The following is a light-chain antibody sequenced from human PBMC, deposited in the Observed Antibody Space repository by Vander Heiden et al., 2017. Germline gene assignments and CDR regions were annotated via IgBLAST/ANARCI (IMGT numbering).Light chain of an antibody. CDR2: DAA. J-gene: IGKJ2*01. V-gene: IGKV1-33*01. CDR3: QQYDNLPVYT. CDR1: QDISNY. Sequence: DIQMTQCPSSLSASVGDRVTITCQASQDISNYLNWYQQKPWKAPKLLIYDAANLETGVPSQFSGRGSGTDFTFTISSLQPEDIATYYCQQYDNLPVYTFGQGTKLEIK.